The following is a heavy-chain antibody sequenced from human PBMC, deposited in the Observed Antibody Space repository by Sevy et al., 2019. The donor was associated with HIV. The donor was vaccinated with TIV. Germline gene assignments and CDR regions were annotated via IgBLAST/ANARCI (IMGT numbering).Heavy chain of an antibody. V-gene: IGHV1-69*13. CDR2: IIPIFGTP. J-gene: IGHJ4*02. Sequence: ASVKVSCKASGGTFSDFGFHWVRQAPGHGLEWMGGIIPIFGTPNYAQQFLGRVTIIADESTSTVYMELNRLTSDYTAVYYCATSGTTGTTSHFGYWGQGTLVTVSS. CDR1: GGTFSDFG. CDR3: ATSGTTGTTSHFGY. D-gene: IGHD1-1*01.